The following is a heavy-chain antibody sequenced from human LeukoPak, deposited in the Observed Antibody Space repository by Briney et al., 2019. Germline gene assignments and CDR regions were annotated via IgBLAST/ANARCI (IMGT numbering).Heavy chain of an antibody. CDR3: ARDRYSSGWYEIDY. Sequence: ASVTVSCMASGGTFSIYAISWVRQAPGQGLEWMGGIIPIFGTANYAQKFQGRVTITADESTSTAYMELSSLRSEDTAVYYCARDRYSSGWYEIDYWGQGTLVTVSS. J-gene: IGHJ4*02. V-gene: IGHV1-69*13. CDR2: IIPIFGTA. D-gene: IGHD6-19*01. CDR1: GGTFSIYA.